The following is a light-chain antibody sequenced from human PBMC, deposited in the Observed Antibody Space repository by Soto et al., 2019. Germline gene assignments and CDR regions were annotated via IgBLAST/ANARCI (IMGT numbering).Light chain of an antibody. CDR3: HQFYSVPFT. CDR2: WAS. V-gene: IGKV4-1*01. CDR1: QSALYSSNNKNY. J-gene: IGKJ3*01. Sequence: DIVMTQSPNSLAVSLGERATINCKSSQSALYSSNNKNYLAWYQQKPGQPPKLLIYWASTRESGVPDRFSGSGSGTDFTLTISSLQAEDVAVYYCHQFYSVPFTFGPGTEVDIK.